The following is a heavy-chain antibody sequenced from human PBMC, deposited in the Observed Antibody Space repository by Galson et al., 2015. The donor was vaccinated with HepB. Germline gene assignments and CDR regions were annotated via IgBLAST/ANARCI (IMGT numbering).Heavy chain of an antibody. J-gene: IGHJ6*02. CDR1: GDTFSKYA. CDR2: IIPRFDTA. CDR3: ATGAIDTDFYYYYYDMDV. Sequence: SVKVSCKASGDTFSKYAINWVRQAPTQRLEWLGGIIPRFDTANYARNLQDRVTITADKFTSTAYMELHRLTSDDTAVYYYATGAIDTDFYYYYYDMDVWGQGTTVTVSS. V-gene: IGHV1-69*06. D-gene: IGHD7-27*01.